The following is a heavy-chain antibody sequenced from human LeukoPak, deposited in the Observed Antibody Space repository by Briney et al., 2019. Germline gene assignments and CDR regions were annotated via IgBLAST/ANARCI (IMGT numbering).Heavy chain of an antibody. Sequence: PSQTLSLTCSGSGGSISSYYWSWIRQPAGKGLEWIGRIYTSGSTNYNPSLKSRVTMSVDTSKNQFSLNLSSVTAADTAVYYCASPGGSGLRAFDIWGQGTMVTVSS. CDR2: IYTSGST. D-gene: IGHD3-10*01. V-gene: IGHV4-4*07. CDR3: ASPGGSGLRAFDI. J-gene: IGHJ3*02. CDR1: GGSISSYY.